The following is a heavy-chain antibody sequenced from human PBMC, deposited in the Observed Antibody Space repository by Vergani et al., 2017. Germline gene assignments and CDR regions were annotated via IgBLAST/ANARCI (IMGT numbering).Heavy chain of an antibody. V-gene: IGHV4-39*01. J-gene: IGHJ4*02. D-gene: IGHD3-9*01. CDR3: ARTESFILRYFHWAL. Sequence: QLHLQESGPGLVKPSETLSLTCTVSGGSLTSSSHYWGWIRQPPGKGLEWIGKIYHSGGAYYNPSLKGRVTISVDTSKNQFSLEVTSVTTADTVIYFCARTESFILRYFHWALWGQGTLVTVSS. CDR1: GGSLTSSSHY. CDR2: IYHSGGA.